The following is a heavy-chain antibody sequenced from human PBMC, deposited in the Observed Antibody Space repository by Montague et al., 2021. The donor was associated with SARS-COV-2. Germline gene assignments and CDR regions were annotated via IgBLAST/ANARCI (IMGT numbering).Heavy chain of an antibody. J-gene: IGHJ6*02. V-gene: IGHV3-48*03. D-gene: IGHD4-17*01. Sequence: SLRLSCAASGFTFSSYEMNWVRQAPGKGLEWLSYISRSGDLIYYADSVKGRFTISRDNAKRSLYLQMTSLRAEDTAVYYCARHYGDYFYDYYGVDVWGQGTTVTVSS. CDR2: ISRSGDLI. CDR3: ARHYGDYFYDYYGVDV. CDR1: GFTFSSYE.